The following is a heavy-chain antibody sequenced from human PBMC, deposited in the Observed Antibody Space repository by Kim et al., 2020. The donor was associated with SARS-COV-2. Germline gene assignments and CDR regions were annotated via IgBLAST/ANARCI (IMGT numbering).Heavy chain of an antibody. J-gene: IGHJ5*02. Sequence: YAQELQGSVTMTEDTSTDTAYMELSSLGSEDTAVYYCATGPIVGATSWFDPWGQGTLVTVSS. D-gene: IGHD1-26*01. CDR3: ATGPIVGATSWFDP. V-gene: IGHV1-24*01.